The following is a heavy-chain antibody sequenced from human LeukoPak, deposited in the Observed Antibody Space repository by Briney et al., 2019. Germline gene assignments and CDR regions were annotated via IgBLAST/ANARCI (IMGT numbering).Heavy chain of an antibody. CDR2: ISAYNGNT. CDR3: ARDCRGGDCITTFDY. D-gene: IGHD2-21*02. V-gene: IGHV1-18*01. Sequence: ASVKVSCKASGYTFTSYGISWVRQAPGQGLEWMGWISAYNGNTNYAQKLQGRVTMTTDTSTSTAYMELRSLRSDDTAVYYCARDCRGGDCITTFDYWGQGTLVTVSS. CDR1: GYTFTSYG. J-gene: IGHJ4*02.